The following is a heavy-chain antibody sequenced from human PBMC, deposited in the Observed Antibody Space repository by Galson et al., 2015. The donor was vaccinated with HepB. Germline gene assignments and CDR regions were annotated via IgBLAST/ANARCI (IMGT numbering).Heavy chain of an antibody. CDR3: ARGPRRRMYSSSWSPFDY. D-gene: IGHD6-13*01. J-gene: IGHJ4*02. Sequence: QSGAEVKKPGESLKISCKGSGYSFTSYWIGWVRQMPGKGLEWMGIIYPGDSDTRYSPSFQGQVTISADKSISTAYLQWSSLKASDTAMYYCARGPRRRMYSSSWSPFDYWGQGTLVTVSS. V-gene: IGHV5-51*01. CDR2: IYPGDSDT. CDR1: GYSFTSYW.